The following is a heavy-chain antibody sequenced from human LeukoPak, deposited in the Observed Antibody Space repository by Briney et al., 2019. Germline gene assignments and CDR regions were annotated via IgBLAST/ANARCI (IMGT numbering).Heavy chain of an antibody. J-gene: IGHJ4*02. Sequence: SETLSLTCTASAGSISGHSWNWIRQPPGKGLEWIGDIYYSGSTRYNPSLESRVTISLDTSKNQFSLSLTSVTAADTAVYYCAREPRWYYYDSASYYFDYWGQGTLVTVSS. CDR3: AREPRWYYYDSASYYFDY. CDR1: AGSISGHS. V-gene: IGHV4-59*11. CDR2: IYYSGST. D-gene: IGHD3-22*01.